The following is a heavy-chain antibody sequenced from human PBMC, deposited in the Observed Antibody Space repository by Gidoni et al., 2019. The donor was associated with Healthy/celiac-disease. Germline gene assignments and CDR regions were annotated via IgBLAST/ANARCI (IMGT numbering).Heavy chain of an antibody. CDR3: TSTYYDFWSGYSNFDY. CDR2: SRSKAYGGTT. D-gene: IGHD3-3*01. CDR1: GFTFGYYA. J-gene: IGHJ4*02. V-gene: IGHV3-49*03. Sequence: EVQLVESGGGLVQPWRSLSLSCTASGFTFGYYAMSWFRQAPGKGLEWVGFSRSKAYGGTTEYAASVKGRFTISRDDSKSIAYLQMNSLKTEDTAVYYCTSTYYDFWSGYSNFDYWGQGTLVTVSS.